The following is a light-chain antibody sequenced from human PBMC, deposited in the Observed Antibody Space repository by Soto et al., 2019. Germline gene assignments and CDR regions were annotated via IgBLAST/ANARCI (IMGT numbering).Light chain of an antibody. CDR1: QSVSSSY. CDR3: QQYYSNPALT. CDR2: GAS. Sequence: EIVLTQSPGTLSLSPGERATLSCRASQSVSSSYLAWYQQKPGQAPRLLIYGASSRATGIPDRFSGSGSGTDFTLTISRLETEDVAVYYCQQYYSNPALTFGGGTTVEIK. V-gene: IGKV3-20*01. J-gene: IGKJ4*01.